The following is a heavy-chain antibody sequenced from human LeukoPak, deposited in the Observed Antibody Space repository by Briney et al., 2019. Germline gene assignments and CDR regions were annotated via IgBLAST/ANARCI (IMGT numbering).Heavy chain of an antibody. CDR1: GYTFTGYY. J-gene: IGHJ4*02. CDR2: INPNSGGT. V-gene: IGHV1-2*04. CDR3: AREVGSYYVYFDY. D-gene: IGHD1-26*01. Sequence: GASVKVSCTASGYTFTGYYMHWVRQAPGQGLEWMGWINPNSGGTNYAQKFQGWVTMTRDTSISTAYMELSRLRSDDTAVYYCAREVGSYYVYFDYWGQGTLVTVSS.